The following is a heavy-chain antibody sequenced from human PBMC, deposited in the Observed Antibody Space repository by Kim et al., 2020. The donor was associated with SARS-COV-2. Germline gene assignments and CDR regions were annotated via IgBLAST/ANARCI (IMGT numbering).Heavy chain of an antibody. Sequence: SETLSLTCTVSDDSISNYYWSWIRQTPGKGLEWIGYIYYSGSTNYNPSFQSRVPISVDTSKNEFSLKLSSVTAADTAVYYCARSDCSGGRCYRWFDPWGQGTLVTVSS. CDR3: ARSDCSGGRCYRWFDP. J-gene: IGHJ5*02. D-gene: IGHD2-15*01. V-gene: IGHV4-59*01. CDR1: DDSISNYY. CDR2: IYYSGST.